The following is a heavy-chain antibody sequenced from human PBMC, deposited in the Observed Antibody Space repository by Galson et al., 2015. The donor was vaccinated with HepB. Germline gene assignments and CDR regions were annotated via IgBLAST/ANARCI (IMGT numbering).Heavy chain of an antibody. D-gene: IGHD6-19*01. J-gene: IGHJ6*03. CDR3: ARVRSGWSFPHYYYYMDV. CDR1: GRSFSGCY. Sequence: SETLSLTCAVYGRSFSGCYWSRIRQPPGRGLERIGEINHSGSTNYNPSLKSRVTISLDTSINQFSLKLTTVTAADTAVYYCARVRSGWSFPHYYYYMDVWGKGTTVTVSS. CDR2: INHSGST. V-gene: IGHV4-34*01.